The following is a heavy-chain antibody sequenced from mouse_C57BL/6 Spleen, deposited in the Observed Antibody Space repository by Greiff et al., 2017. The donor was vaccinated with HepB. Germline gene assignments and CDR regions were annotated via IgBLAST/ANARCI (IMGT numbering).Heavy chain of an antibody. Sequence: QVQLQQPGAELVRPGTSVKLSCKASGYTFTSYWMHWVKQRPGQGLEWIGVIDPSDSYTNYNQKFKGKATLTVDTSSSTAYMQLSSLTSEDSAVYYCARGDSGGSSSDYWGQGTTLTVSS. CDR1: GYTFTSYW. CDR2: IDPSDSYT. D-gene: IGHD1-1*01. J-gene: IGHJ2*01. V-gene: IGHV1-59*01. CDR3: ARGDSGGSSSDY.